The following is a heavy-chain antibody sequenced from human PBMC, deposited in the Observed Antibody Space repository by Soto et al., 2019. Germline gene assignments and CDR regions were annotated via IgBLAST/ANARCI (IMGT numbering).Heavy chain of an antibody. CDR1: GYTFTSYA. V-gene: IGHV1-3*05. D-gene: IGHD2-15*01. Sequence: QVQLVQSGAEEKKPGASVKVSCKASGYTFTSYALHWVRQAPGQRLEWMGWINAGNGNTKYSQKFQGRVTITRDTSASTAYMELSSLRSEDTAVYYCARGVAPYYFDYWGQGTLVTVSS. CDR3: ARGVAPYYFDY. J-gene: IGHJ4*02. CDR2: INAGNGNT.